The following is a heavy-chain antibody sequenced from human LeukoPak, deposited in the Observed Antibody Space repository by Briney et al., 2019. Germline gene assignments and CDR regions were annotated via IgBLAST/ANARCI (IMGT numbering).Heavy chain of an antibody. J-gene: IGHJ6*03. CDR3: ARSACPSRYYYMDV. V-gene: IGHV4-34*01. CDR2: INHSGST. Sequence: PSETLSLTCAVYGGSFSGYYWSWIRQPPGKGLEWIGEINHSGSTNYNPSLKSRVTISVDTSKNQFSLKLSSVTAADTAVYYCARSACPSRYYYMDVWGKGTTVTVSS. CDR1: GGSFSGYY.